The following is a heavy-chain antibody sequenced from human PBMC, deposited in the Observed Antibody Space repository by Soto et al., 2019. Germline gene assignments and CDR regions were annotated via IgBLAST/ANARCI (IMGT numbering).Heavy chain of an antibody. J-gene: IGHJ6*02. Sequence: QVQLQQWGAGLLKPSETLSLTCAVYGGSFSGYYWSWIRQPPGKGLEWIGEINHSGSTNYNPSLKSRVTISVDTSKNQLSLKLSSVTAADTAVYYCARAPGYSGYPRYYYYYYGMDVWGQGTTVTVSS. CDR1: GGSFSGYY. CDR3: ARAPGYSGYPRYYYYYYGMDV. V-gene: IGHV4-34*01. D-gene: IGHD5-12*01. CDR2: INHSGST.